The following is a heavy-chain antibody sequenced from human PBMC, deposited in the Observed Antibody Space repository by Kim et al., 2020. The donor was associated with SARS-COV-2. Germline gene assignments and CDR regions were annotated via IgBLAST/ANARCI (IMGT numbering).Heavy chain of an antibody. D-gene: IGHD2-2*02. Sequence: ASVKVSCKASGYTFTSYDINWVRQATGQGLEWMGWMNPNSGNTGYAQKFQGRVTMTRNTSISTAYMELSSLRSEDTAVYYCARGISRYCSSTSCYMLGYWGQGTLVTVSS. J-gene: IGHJ4*02. V-gene: IGHV1-8*01. CDR2: MNPNSGNT. CDR3: ARGISRYCSSTSCYMLGY. CDR1: GYTFTSYD.